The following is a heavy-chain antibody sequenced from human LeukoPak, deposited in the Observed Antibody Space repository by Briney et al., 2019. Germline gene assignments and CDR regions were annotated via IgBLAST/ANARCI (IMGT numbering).Heavy chain of an antibody. V-gene: IGHV1-69*13. J-gene: IGHJ3*02. CDR2: IIPIFGTA. D-gene: IGHD2-2*01. Sequence: GASVKVSCKASGYTFTSYYMHWVRQAPGQGLEWMGGIIPIFGTANYAQKFQGRVTITADESTSTAYMELSSLRSEDTAVYYCARVQRRTGPATALQMREDDAFDIWGQGTMVTVSS. CDR3: ARVQRRTGPATALQMREDDAFDI. CDR1: GYTFTSYY.